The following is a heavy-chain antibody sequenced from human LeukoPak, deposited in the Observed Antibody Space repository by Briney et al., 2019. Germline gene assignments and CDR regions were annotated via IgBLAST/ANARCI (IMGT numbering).Heavy chain of an antibody. CDR2: IHRSGSP. Sequence: SETLSLTCTVSLDSTTSNFWSWVRQPPGKGLEWIGEIHRSGSPNYNPSLQSRVTISIDRSRNQIALELSSVTAADTAVYYCARRRGGYSDYGFDHWGQGTLVTVSS. J-gene: IGHJ4*02. V-gene: IGHV4-4*02. CDR3: ARRRGGYSDYGFDH. CDR1: LDSTTSNF. D-gene: IGHD5-12*01.